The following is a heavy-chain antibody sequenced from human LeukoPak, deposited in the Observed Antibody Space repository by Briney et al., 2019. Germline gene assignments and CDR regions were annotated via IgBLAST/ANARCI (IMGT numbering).Heavy chain of an antibody. CDR3: ARHTYWGYQVS. CDR2: FYYSDTT. V-gene: IGHV4-39*01. J-gene: IGHJ5*02. Sequence: SETLSLTCTVSGGSIRSPSYSWGWIRQPPGKGLEWIGSFYYSDTTYYNPSFKSRVTISVDASKNQFSLKLSSVTAADTAVYYCARHTYWGYQVSWGQGSLVIVSS. CDR1: GGSIRSPSYS. D-gene: IGHD2-8*02.